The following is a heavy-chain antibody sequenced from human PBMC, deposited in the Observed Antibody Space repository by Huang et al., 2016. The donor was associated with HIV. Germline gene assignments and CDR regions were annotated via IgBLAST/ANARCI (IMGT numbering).Heavy chain of an antibody. D-gene: IGHD2-2*01. Sequence: QVQLVQSGTEVKKPGSSVKVSCKSSGGTFRTSAFSWVRQAPGQGLEWMGGISPLFNTTNYAHHLQDRVTIIADESTSTAYMELSSLRDDDTAVYYCARDEGGRYCSSISCYFVYWGQGTMVTVSS. CDR2: ISPLFNTT. CDR3: ARDEGGRYCSSISCYFVY. V-gene: IGHV1-69*13. CDR1: GGTFRTSA. J-gene: IGHJ4*02.